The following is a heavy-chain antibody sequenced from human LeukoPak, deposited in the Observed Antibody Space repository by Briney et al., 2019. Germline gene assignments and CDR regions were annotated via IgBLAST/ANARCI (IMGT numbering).Heavy chain of an antibody. J-gene: IGHJ4*02. Sequence: SETLSLTCAVSGYSITSGYYWGWIRQPPGKGLEYIGSIFYNGNTYYNPSLESRVTISVDTSKNQFSLNMFYVTAADTAVYYCTRRPKEPGFWSGYVDSWGQGTLVTVSS. CDR3: TRRPKEPGFWSGYVDS. D-gene: IGHD3-3*01. CDR1: GYSITSGYY. CDR2: IFYNGNT. V-gene: IGHV4-38-2*01.